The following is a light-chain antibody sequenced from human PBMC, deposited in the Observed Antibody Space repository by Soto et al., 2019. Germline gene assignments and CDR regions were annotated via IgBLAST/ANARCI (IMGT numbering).Light chain of an antibody. CDR2: GAS. V-gene: IGKV3-15*01. CDR3: QQYNNWPHT. J-gene: IGKJ2*01. CDR1: QSISNN. Sequence: ELVMTQSPVTLSASPGERATLSCRASQSISNNLAWHQRKPGQAPRLLIYGASTRATGIPARFSGSGSGTEFTLTISSLQSEDFAVYYCQQYNNWPHTFGQGTKLEIK.